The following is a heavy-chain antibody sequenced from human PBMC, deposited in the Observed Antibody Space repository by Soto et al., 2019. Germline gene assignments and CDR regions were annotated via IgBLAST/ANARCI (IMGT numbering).Heavy chain of an antibody. Sequence: QVQLVQSGAEVKEPGASVKVSCKASGYSFTTYTMHWVRQAPGQRLEWMGWINTGNGNTRYSQKFQGRVTITMDTSASTAYMELSSLRSEDTAVYYCARFIGGAYGMDVWGQGTTVTVSS. CDR2: INTGNGNT. D-gene: IGHD2-15*01. V-gene: IGHV1-3*04. CDR1: GYSFTTYT. J-gene: IGHJ6*02. CDR3: ARFIGGAYGMDV.